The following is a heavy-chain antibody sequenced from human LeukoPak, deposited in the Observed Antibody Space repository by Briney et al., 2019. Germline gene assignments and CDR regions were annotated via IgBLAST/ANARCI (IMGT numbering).Heavy chain of an antibody. V-gene: IGHV4-31*03. D-gene: IGHD3-9*01. Sequence: SETLSLTCTVSGGSITSGGYHWSWIRQHPGKGLEWIGYISYSGTTYYNPSLKSRVTISVDTSKNQFSLKLSSVTAADTAVYYCARGRARYFDWLLSQYYFDYWGQGTLVTVSS. CDR3: ARGRARYFDWLLSQYYFDY. J-gene: IGHJ4*02. CDR1: GGSITSGGYH. CDR2: ISYSGTT.